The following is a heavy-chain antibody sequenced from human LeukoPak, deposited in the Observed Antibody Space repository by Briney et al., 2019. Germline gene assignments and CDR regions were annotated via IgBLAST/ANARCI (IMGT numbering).Heavy chain of an antibody. CDR1: GFIFSNYE. D-gene: IGHD3-10*01. CDR3: ARDPYSYPSGRYLVDDVFDI. CDR2: ISGSGKPI. Sequence: GGSLRLSCAVSGFIFSNYEMNWVRQAPGRGLEWVSYISGSGKPIYYADSVKGRFTISRDNAKNSLYLQMNNLRAKDTAIYYCARDPYSYPSGRYLVDDVFDIWGQGTMVTVSS. V-gene: IGHV3-48*03. J-gene: IGHJ3*02.